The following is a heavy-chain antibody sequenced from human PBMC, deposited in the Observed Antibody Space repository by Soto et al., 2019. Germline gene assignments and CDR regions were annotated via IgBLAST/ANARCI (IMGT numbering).Heavy chain of an antibody. CDR1: GISLRNSGVG. J-gene: IGHJ4*01. CDR2: IYWDDDK. V-gene: IGHV2-5*02. Sequence: QITLKESGPTLVKPTQTLTLTCTFSGISLRNSGVGVGWIRQPPGKALEWLALIYWDDDKRYSPSLKSRLTITKDTSKNQVVLTMTNMDPVDTATYYCAHLTTGGFYFDYWGHGTRVTVSS. CDR3: AHLTTGGFYFDY. D-gene: IGHD4-17*01.